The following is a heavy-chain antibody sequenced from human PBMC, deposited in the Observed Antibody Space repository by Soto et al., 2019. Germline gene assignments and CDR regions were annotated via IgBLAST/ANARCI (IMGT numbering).Heavy chain of an antibody. CDR1: GGFVSSGSYY. Sequence: QVQLQQWGAGLLKPSETLSLTCAVSGGFVSSGSYYWSWIRQPPGKGLEWIGEMSHSGGTHFNPYLTSRVTISVDPSKNQFSPKMRSVTAADTALYYCARVERGTATTVVDAFDIWGPGTMVTVSS. V-gene: IGHV4-34*01. CDR2: MSHSGGT. J-gene: IGHJ3*02. CDR3: ARVERGTATTVVDAFDI. D-gene: IGHD1-1*01.